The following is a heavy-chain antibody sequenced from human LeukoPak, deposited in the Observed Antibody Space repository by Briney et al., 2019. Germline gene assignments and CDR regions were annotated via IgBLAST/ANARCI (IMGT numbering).Heavy chain of an antibody. CDR1: GGSISSGGYY. Sequence: SQTLSLTCTVSGGSISSGGYYWSWIRQPPGKGLEWIGYIYYSGSTNYNPSLKSRVTISVDTSKNQFSLKLSSVTAADTAVYYCARHKYYDIATGFDYWGQGTLVTVSS. CDR3: ARHKYYDIATGFDY. V-gene: IGHV4-61*08. J-gene: IGHJ4*02. D-gene: IGHD3-9*01. CDR2: IYYSGST.